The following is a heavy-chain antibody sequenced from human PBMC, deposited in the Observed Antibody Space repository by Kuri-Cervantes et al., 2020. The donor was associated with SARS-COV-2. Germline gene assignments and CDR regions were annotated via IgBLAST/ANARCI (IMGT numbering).Heavy chain of an antibody. CDR2: ISCDGSNK. J-gene: IGHJ4*02. Sequence: GESLKISWAASGITFSSYAMHWVRQAPGKGLEWVAVISCDGSNKYYADYVKGRFTISRDNSKNTLYLQMNSLRAEDTAVYYCAKDHSSWNSYYFDYWGQGTLVTVSS. V-gene: IGHV3-30-3*01. D-gene: IGHD1-7*01. CDR1: GITFSSYA. CDR3: AKDHSSWNSYYFDY.